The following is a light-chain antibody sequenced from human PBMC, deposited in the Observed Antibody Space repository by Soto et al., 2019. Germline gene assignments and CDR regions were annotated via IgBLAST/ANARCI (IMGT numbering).Light chain of an antibody. CDR1: QSVSSSY. V-gene: IGKV3-20*01. CDR2: GAS. Sequence: EIVLTQSPATLSVSAGERATLSCRASQSVSSSYSAWYQQTPVQAPMLLIYGASSRDTGIPDRFSGSGSGTDFTLTISRLEPEDFAVYYCHQYDSSPRTFGGGTKVEIK. J-gene: IGKJ4*02. CDR3: HQYDSSPRT.